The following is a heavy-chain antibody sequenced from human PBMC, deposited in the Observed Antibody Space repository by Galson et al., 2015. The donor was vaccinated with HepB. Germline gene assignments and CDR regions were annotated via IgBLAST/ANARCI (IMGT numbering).Heavy chain of an antibody. D-gene: IGHD5-24*01. CDR1: GFTFSTYW. Sequence: SLRLSCAASGFTFSTYWMHWVRQAPGKGLVWVSRINRDGSSMTYADSVKGRFTISSDNARNTLYLQMNSLRVEDTSLYYCVRDGENGSNDLDYWGQGALVTVSS. CDR2: INRDGSSM. CDR3: VRDGENGSNDLDY. J-gene: IGHJ4*02. V-gene: IGHV3-74*03.